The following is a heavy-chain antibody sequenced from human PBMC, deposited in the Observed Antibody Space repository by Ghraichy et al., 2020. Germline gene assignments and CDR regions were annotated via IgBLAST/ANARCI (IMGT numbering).Heavy chain of an antibody. CDR1: GFTFSSYA. Sequence: GESLNISCVASGFTFSSYAMSWVRQAPGKGLEWVSAISGSGGSTYYADSVKGRFTISRDNSKNTLYLQMNSLRAEDTAVYYCAKDNAGEHYNTMNYFDYWGQGTLVTVSS. CDR2: ISGSGGST. J-gene: IGHJ4*02. CDR3: AKDNAGEHYNTMNYFDY. V-gene: IGHV3-23*01. D-gene: IGHD3-22*01.